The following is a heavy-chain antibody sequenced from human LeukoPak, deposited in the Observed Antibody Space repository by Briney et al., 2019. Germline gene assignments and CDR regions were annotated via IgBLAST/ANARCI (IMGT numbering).Heavy chain of an antibody. CDR2: IKQDGSEK. CDR1: GFTFSSYW. Sequence: GGSLRLSCAASGFTFSSYWMSWVRQAPGKGLEWVANIKQDGSEKYYVDSVKGRFTISRDNAKNSVYLQMNSLRAEDTAVYYCARHRITMVRGVPGYWGQGTLVTVSS. CDR3: ARHRITMVRGVPGY. J-gene: IGHJ4*02. D-gene: IGHD3-10*01. V-gene: IGHV3-7*01.